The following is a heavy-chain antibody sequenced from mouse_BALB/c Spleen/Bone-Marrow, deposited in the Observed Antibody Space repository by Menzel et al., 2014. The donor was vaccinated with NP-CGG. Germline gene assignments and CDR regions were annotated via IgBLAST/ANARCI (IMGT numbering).Heavy chain of an antibody. CDR1: GYTFTSYY. D-gene: IGHD2-3*01. CDR3: TRYGYDPLYAMDY. J-gene: IGHJ4*01. V-gene: IGHV1S81*02. CDR2: INPSNGGT. Sequence: QLQQSGAELVKPGASVKLSCKASGYTFTSYYMYWVKQRPGQGLEWIGGINPSNGGTNFNEKFKSKATLTVDKSSSTAYMQLSSLTSEDSAVYYCTRYGYDPLYAMDYWGQGTSVTVSS.